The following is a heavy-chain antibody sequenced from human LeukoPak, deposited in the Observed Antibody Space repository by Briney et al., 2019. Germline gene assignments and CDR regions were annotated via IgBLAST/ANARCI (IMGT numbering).Heavy chain of an antibody. CDR2: IYTSGST. J-gene: IGHJ4*02. D-gene: IGHD6-19*01. CDR3: AGAVSGYSSGWHDY. Sequence: SQTLSLTCTVSGGSISSGSYYWSWIRQPAGKGLEWIGRIYTSGSTNYNPSLKSRVTMSVDTSKDQFSLKLSSVTAADTAVYYCAGAVSGYSSGWHDYWGQGTLVTVSS. V-gene: IGHV4-61*02. CDR1: GGSISSGSYY.